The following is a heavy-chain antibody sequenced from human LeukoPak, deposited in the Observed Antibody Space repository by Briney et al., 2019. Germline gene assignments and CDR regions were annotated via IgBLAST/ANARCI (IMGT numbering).Heavy chain of an antibody. J-gene: IGHJ5*02. CDR1: GGSFSGYY. V-gene: IGHV4-34*01. CDR2: INHSGST. Sequence: SETLSLTCAVYGGSFSGYYWSWIRQPPGKGLEWIGEINHSGSTNYNPSLKSRVTISVDTSKNQFSLKLSSVAAADTAVYYCARGNWFDPWGQGTLVTVSS. CDR3: ARGNWFDP.